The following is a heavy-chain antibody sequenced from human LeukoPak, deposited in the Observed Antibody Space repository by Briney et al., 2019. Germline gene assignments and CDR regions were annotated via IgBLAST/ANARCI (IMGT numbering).Heavy chain of an antibody. V-gene: IGHV3-30*04. J-gene: IGHJ4*02. CDR1: GFTFSSYA. Sequence: PGGSLRLSCAASGFTFSSYAMHWVRQAPGKGLEWVAVISYDGSNKYYADSVKGRFTISRDNSKNTLYLQMNSLRAEDTAVYYCARDLHRIVVVVELDYWGQGTLVTVSP. CDR3: ARDLHRIVVVVELDY. D-gene: IGHD2-15*01. CDR2: ISYDGSNK.